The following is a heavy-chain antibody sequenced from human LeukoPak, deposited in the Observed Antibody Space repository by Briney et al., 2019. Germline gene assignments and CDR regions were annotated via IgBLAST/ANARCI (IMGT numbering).Heavy chain of an antibody. V-gene: IGHV3-7*01. CDR2: IKQDGSEK. Sequence: GGSLRLSCAASGFTFSSYRMSWVRQAPGKGLEWVANIKQDGSEKYYVDSVKGRFTISRDNAKNSLYLQMNSLRAEDTAVYYCARDLIVVVPAAIATHNYYYYGMDVWGQGTTVTVSS. D-gene: IGHD2-2*02. CDR1: GFTFSSYR. J-gene: IGHJ6*02. CDR3: ARDLIVVVPAAIATHNYYYYGMDV.